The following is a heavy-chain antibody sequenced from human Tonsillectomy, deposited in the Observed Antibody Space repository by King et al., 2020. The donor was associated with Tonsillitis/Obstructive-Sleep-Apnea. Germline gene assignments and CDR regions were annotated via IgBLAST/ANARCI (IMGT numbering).Heavy chain of an antibody. CDR1: GGSINNYY. CDR3: ARAVLDWSGYWDY. CDR2: IYDSGST. Sequence: MQLQDSGPGLVKPSETLSLTCTVSGGSINNYYWSWIRQPPGKGLEWIGYIYDSGSTNYNPSLKSRVTISVDTSKNHFSLKLSSVTAADTAVYYCARAVLDWSGYWDYWGQGTLVTVSS. D-gene: IGHD3-3*01. V-gene: IGHV4-59*01. J-gene: IGHJ4*02.